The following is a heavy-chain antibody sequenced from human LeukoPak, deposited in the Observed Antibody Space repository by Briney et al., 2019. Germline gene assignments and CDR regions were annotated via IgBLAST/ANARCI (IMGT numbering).Heavy chain of an antibody. D-gene: IGHD2-15*01. Sequence: SETLSLTCAVYGGSFSGYYWSWIRQPPGKGLEWIGEINHSGSTNYNPSLKSRVTISVDRSKNQFSLKLSSVTAADTAVYYCARAPGRGCSGGSCRYYFDYWGQGTLVTVSS. J-gene: IGHJ4*02. V-gene: IGHV4-34*01. CDR3: ARAPGRGCSGGSCRYYFDY. CDR1: GGSFSGYY. CDR2: INHSGST.